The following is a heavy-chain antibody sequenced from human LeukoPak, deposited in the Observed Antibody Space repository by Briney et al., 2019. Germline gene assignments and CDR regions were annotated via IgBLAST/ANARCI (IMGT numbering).Heavy chain of an antibody. D-gene: IGHD3-22*01. Sequence: ASVKVSCKASGYSFTSYDINWVRQATGQGLEWMGWMNPNSGNTGYAQKFQGRVTITRNTSISTAYMELSSLRSEDTAVYYCARDSYYDSNWFDPWGQGTLVTVSS. CDR1: GYSFTSYD. CDR3: ARDSYYDSNWFDP. J-gene: IGHJ5*02. V-gene: IGHV1-8*03. CDR2: MNPNSGNT.